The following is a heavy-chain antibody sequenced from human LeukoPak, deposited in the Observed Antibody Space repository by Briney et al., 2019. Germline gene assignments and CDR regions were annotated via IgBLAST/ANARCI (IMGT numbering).Heavy chain of an antibody. Sequence: SETLSLTCTVSGGYVSSYYWSWIRQPPGKGLEWIGYIHYSGSSNYNPSLNSRVTMSVDTSKNQFSLRLSSVTAADTAVYYCARVAYGSSWFDPWGQGTLVIVSS. CDR2: IHYSGSS. CDR1: GGYVSSYY. J-gene: IGHJ5*02. D-gene: IGHD2-2*01. CDR3: ARVAYGSSWFDP. V-gene: IGHV4-59*02.